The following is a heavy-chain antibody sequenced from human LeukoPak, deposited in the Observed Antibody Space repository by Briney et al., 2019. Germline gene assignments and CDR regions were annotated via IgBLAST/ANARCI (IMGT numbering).Heavy chain of an antibody. J-gene: IGHJ4*02. V-gene: IGHV1-2*02. CDR3: ARVPRRTGTTYFDY. D-gene: IGHD1-7*01. CDR2: INPNSGGT. Sequence: GASVKVSCKASGYTFTGYYMHWVRQAPGQELEWMGWINPNSGGTNYAQKFQGRVTMTRDTSISTAYMELSRLRSDDTAVYYCARVPRRTGTTYFDYWGQGTLVTVSS. CDR1: GYTFTGYY.